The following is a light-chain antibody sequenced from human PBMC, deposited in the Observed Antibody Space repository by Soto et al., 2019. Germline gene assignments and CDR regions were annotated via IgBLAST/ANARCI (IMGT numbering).Light chain of an antibody. V-gene: IGLV1-40*01. CDR3: QSYDSSLSGFV. Sequence: QSVLTQPPSVSGAPGQRVTIPCTGSSSNIGAGFDVHWYQKLPGTAPKLLIYGNGNRPSGVPDRFSGSKSGTSASLAITGLQADDEADYYCQSYDSSLSGFVFGTGTKVTVL. J-gene: IGLJ1*01. CDR1: SSNIGAGFD. CDR2: GNG.